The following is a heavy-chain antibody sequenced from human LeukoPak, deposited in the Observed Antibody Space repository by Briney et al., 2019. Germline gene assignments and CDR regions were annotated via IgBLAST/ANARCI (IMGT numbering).Heavy chain of an antibody. J-gene: IGHJ4*02. CDR1: GFTFSSYW. V-gene: IGHV3-7*01. CDR3: ARISSSWYYFDY. Sequence: GGSLRLSCAASGFTFSSYWMSWVRQAPGKGLEWVANIKQDGSEKYYVDSVKGRFTISRDNAKNTLDLQMNSLRAEDTVVYYCARISSSWYYFDYWGQGTLVTVSS. D-gene: IGHD6-13*01. CDR2: IKQDGSEK.